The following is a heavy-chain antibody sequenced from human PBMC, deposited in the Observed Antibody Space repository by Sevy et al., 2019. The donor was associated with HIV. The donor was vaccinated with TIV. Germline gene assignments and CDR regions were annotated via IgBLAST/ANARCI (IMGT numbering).Heavy chain of an antibody. CDR1: GFTFSSYA. CDR3: ARNYYDSSGYYLDY. D-gene: IGHD3-22*01. J-gene: IGHJ4*02. V-gene: IGHV3-30-3*01. Sequence: GGSLRLSCAASGFTFSSYAMHWVRQAPGKGLEWVAVISYDGSNKYYADSVKGRFTISRDNSKTTLYLQMNSLRAEDTAVYYCARNYYDSSGYYLDYWGQGTLVTVSS. CDR2: ISYDGSNK.